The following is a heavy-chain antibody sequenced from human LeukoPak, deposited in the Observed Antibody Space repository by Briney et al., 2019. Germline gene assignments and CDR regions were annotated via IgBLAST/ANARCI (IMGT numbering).Heavy chain of an antibody. CDR1: GGTFSSYA. Sequence: SVKVSCKASGGTFSSYAISWVRQAPGQGLEWMGGIIPIFGTANYAQKFQGRVTITADESTSTAYMELSSLRSEDTAVYYCAGGGYYYDSSGYNDAFDIWGQGTMVTVSS. J-gene: IGHJ3*02. V-gene: IGHV1-69*13. CDR3: AGGGYYYDSSGYNDAFDI. CDR2: IIPIFGTA. D-gene: IGHD3-22*01.